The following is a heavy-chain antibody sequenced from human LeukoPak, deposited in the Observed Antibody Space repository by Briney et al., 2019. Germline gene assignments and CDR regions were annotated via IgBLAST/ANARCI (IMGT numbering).Heavy chain of an antibody. CDR2: INHSGST. D-gene: IGHD7-27*01. CDR3: ARRGTGALPFDY. V-gene: IGHV4-34*01. Sequence: SETLSLTCAVYGGSFSGYYWSWIRQPPGKGLEWIGEINHSGSTYYNPSLKSRVTISVDTSKNQFSLKLSSVTAADTAVYHCARRGTGALPFDYWGQGTLVTVSS. J-gene: IGHJ4*02. CDR1: GGSFSGYY.